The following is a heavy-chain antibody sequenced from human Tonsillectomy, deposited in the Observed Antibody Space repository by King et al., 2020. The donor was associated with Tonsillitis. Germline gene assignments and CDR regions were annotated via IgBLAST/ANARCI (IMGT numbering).Heavy chain of an antibody. CDR3: ATGIVVVPAAPYY. CDR1: GVTFSNAW. CDR2: IKRKSVAGTT. V-gene: IGHV3-15*07. J-gene: IGHJ4*02. D-gene: IGHD2-15*01. Sequence: VQLVESGGGLVKPGGSLRLSCAASGVTFSNAWMNWVRQAPGKGLEWVGRIKRKSVAGTTDYAAPVKGRITISRDDSKNTLYLQMNSLKTEDTAVYYCATGIVVVPAAPYYWGQGTLVTVSS.